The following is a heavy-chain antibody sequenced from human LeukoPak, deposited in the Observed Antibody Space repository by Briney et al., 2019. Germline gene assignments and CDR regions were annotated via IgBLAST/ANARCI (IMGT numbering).Heavy chain of an antibody. CDR2: IKQDGSEK. Sequence: PGGSLRLPCAASGFTFSSYWMSWVRQAPGKGLEWVANIKQDGSEKYYVDSVKGRFTISRDNAKNSLDLQMNSLRAEDTAVYYCARDGYLYSSGWSTPKNYWGQGTLVTVSS. V-gene: IGHV3-7*01. CDR3: ARDGYLYSSGWSTPKNY. J-gene: IGHJ4*02. D-gene: IGHD6-19*01. CDR1: GFTFSSYW.